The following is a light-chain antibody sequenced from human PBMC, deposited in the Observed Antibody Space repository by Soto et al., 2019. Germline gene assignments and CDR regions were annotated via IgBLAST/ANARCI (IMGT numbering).Light chain of an antibody. CDR1: QSVRNNF. V-gene: IGKV3-20*01. Sequence: GLSLSPVTLSLSPGERATLSCRASQSVRNNFLAWYQHKPGQAPRLLIYGASSRATGIPDRFSGSGSGTDFTLTISRLEPEDFTVFYCQQYGSSSIPFGQGTRLEIK. CDR3: QQYGSSSIP. CDR2: GAS. J-gene: IGKJ5*01.